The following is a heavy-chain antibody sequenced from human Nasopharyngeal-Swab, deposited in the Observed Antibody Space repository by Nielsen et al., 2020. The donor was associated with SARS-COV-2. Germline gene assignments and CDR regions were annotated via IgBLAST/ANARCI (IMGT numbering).Heavy chain of an antibody. CDR2: ISYDGSNK. D-gene: IGHD6-19*01. Sequence: GESLKISCAASGFTFSRYAMHGVRQAPGKGLEWVAVISYDGSNKYYADSVKGRFTISRDNSKNTLYLQMNSLRAEDTAVYYCARDRSGWYLDYWGQGTLVTVSS. V-gene: IGHV3-30*04. J-gene: IGHJ4*02. CDR1: GFTFSRYA. CDR3: ARDRSGWYLDY.